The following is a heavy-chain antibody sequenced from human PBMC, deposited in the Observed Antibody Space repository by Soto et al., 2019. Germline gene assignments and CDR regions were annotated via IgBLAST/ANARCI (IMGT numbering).Heavy chain of an antibody. V-gene: IGHV3-23*01. CDR2: ISGSGGST. J-gene: IGHJ4*02. Sequence: GGSLRLSCAASGFTFSSYAMTWVRQAPGKGLEWVSAISGSGGSTYYADSVKGRFTTSRDNSKNTLYLQMNSLRAEDTAVYYCAKSHYDFWRGPPRDYWGQGTLVTVSS. CDR1: GFTFSSYA. D-gene: IGHD3-3*01. CDR3: AKSHYDFWRGPPRDY.